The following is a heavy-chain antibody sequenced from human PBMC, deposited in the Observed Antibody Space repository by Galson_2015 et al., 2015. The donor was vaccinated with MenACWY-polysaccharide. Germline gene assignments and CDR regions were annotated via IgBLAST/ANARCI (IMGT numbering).Heavy chain of an antibody. CDR1: GFTFSNYW. CDR2: IKQDGSEK. D-gene: IGHD3-22*01. V-gene: IGHV3-7*03. CDR3: ARDTANYYYDNNGFI. Sequence: SLRLSCAASGFTFSNYWMSWVRQAPGKGLEWVATIKQDGSEKYYMDSLKGRFTISRDNAKNSLFLQANSLRAEDTAVYYCARDTANYYYDNNGFIGGQGTPVTVSS. J-gene: IGHJ4*02.